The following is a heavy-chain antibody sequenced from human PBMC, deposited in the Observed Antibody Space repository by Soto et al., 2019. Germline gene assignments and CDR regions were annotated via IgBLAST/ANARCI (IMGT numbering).Heavy chain of an antibody. CDR2: FNPTGDTA. CDR1: GYTFTSYY. CDR3: ARGGRIVDTGIGYYYYHAMDV. Sequence: ASVKVSCKASGYTFTSYYIHWVRQAPGQGLEWMGIFNPTGDTASYAQKLQGRVTMTRDTSTGTAYMELGSLRSEDTAVYYCARGGRIVDTGIGYYYYHAMDVWGQGATVTVSS. V-gene: IGHV1-46*01. J-gene: IGHJ6*02. D-gene: IGHD5-18*01.